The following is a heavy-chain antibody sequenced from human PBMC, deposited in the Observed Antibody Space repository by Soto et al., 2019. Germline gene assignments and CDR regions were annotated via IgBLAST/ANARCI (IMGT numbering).Heavy chain of an antibody. CDR3: ARINSGYDPILDY. J-gene: IGHJ4*02. V-gene: IGHV4-59*01. Sequence: TSETLSLTCTVSGGSISSYYWSWIRQPPGKGLEWIGYIYYSGSTNYNPSHKSRVTISVDTSKNQFSLKLSSVTAADTAVYYCARINSGYDPILDYWGQGTLVTVSS. CDR2: IYYSGST. CDR1: GGSISSYY. D-gene: IGHD5-12*01.